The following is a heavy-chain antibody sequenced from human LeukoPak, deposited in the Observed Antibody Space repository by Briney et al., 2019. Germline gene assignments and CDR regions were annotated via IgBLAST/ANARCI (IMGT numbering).Heavy chain of an antibody. J-gene: IGHJ5*02. CDR2: INHSGST. V-gene: IGHV4-34*01. CDR1: GGSFSGYY. CDR3: ARGGEHQLHHNWFDP. Sequence: SETLSLTCAVYGGSFSGYYWSWIRQPPGKGLEWIGEINHSGSTNYNPSLKSRVTISVDTSKNQFSLKLSSVTAADTAVYYCARGGEHQLHHNWFDPWGQGTLVTVSS. D-gene: IGHD2-2*01.